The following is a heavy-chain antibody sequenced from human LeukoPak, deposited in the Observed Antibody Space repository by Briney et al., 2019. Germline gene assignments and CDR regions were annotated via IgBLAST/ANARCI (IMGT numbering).Heavy chain of an antibody. CDR2: ISSSSSTI. CDR1: GFTFSSYS. J-gene: IGHJ4*02. D-gene: IGHD3-22*01. Sequence: GGSLRLSCAASGFTFSSYSMNWVRQAPGKGLEWVSYISSSSSTIYYADSVKGRFTISRDNAKNSLYLQMNSLRAEDTAVYYCARDGGTMTVDYWGQGTLVTVSS. V-gene: IGHV3-48*04. CDR3: ARDGGTMTVDY.